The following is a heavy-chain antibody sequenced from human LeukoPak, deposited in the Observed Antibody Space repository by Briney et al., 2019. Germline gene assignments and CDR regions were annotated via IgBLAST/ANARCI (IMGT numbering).Heavy chain of an antibody. Sequence: GGSLRLSCAASGFSFGSYGMNWVRQAPGKGLEWLSYISGSGNDIYYADSVKGRFTSSRDNAKNSLYLQLNSLRAEDTAVYYCASPLGEAIFHWGQGTLVTVSS. CDR3: ASPLGEAIFH. CDR2: ISGSGNDI. V-gene: IGHV3-48*03. CDR1: GFSFGSYG. D-gene: IGHD3-16*01. J-gene: IGHJ4*02.